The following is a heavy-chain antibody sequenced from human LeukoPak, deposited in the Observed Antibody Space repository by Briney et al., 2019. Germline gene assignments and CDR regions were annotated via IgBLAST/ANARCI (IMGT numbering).Heavy chain of an antibody. D-gene: IGHD5-18*01. J-gene: IGHJ4*02. CDR1: GFTFSSYG. CDR2: ISYDGSNK. Sequence: GGSLRLSCAASGFTFSSYGMHWVRQAPGKGLEWVAVISYDGSNKYYADSVKGRFTISRDNSKNTLYLQMNSLRAEDTAVYYCTRLGELHQDTAMVTDYWGQGTLVTVSS. V-gene: IGHV3-30*03. CDR3: TRLGELHQDTAMVTDY.